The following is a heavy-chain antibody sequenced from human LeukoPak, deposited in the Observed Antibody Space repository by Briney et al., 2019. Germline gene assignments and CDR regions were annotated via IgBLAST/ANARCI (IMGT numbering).Heavy chain of an antibody. CDR2: IYHSGTT. Sequence: PSETLSLTCSVSGYSISSGYYWAWIRQPPGMGLEWIGSIYHSGTTYYNPSLKSRVTISVDTSKNQFSLKLSSVTAADTAVYYCARDGSGSGSPFDYWGQGTLVTVFS. CDR3: ARDGSGSGSPFDY. CDR1: GYSISSGYY. D-gene: IGHD3-10*01. J-gene: IGHJ4*02. V-gene: IGHV4-38-2*02.